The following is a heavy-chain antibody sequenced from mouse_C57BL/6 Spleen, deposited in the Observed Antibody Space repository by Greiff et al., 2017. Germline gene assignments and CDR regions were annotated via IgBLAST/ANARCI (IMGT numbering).Heavy chain of an antibody. Sequence: QVQLQQPGAELVKPGASVKMSCKASGYTFTSYWITWVKQRPGQGLEWIGDIYPVSGSTNYNEKFKSKANLTVDKSSSTAYMQLSNLTSEASAVYSGARERVQLSHFDYWGQGTTLTVSS. CDR3: ARERVQLSHFDY. CDR2: IYPVSGST. J-gene: IGHJ2*01. V-gene: IGHV1-55*01. D-gene: IGHD4-1*02. CDR1: GYTFTSYW.